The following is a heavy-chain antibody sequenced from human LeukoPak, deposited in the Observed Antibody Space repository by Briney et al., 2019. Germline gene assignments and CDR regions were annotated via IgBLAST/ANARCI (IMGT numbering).Heavy chain of an antibody. D-gene: IGHD3-22*01. J-gene: IGHJ3*02. CDR1: GYTFNSYA. CDR3: ARSGYYYYDTNAPDALDI. Sequence: GASVKVSCKASGYTFNSYAMNWVRQAPGQGLEWMGWINTNTGNPRYAQGFTGRFVFSLDTSVRTAYLQISSLKAEDTAVYYCARSGYYYYDTNAPDALDIWGQGTMVTVSS. V-gene: IGHV7-4-1*02. CDR2: INTNTGNP.